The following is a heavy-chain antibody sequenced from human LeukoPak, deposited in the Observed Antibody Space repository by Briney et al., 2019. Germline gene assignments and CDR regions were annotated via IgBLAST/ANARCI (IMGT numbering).Heavy chain of an antibody. J-gene: IGHJ4*01. D-gene: IGHD3-10*01. CDR3: ATYGSGSGTFFDS. CDR1: GYMFSDYY. CDR2: ISHSGSTI. Sequence: GGSLRLSCTASGYMFSDYYMTWIRQAPEKGLEWLSYISHSGSTIYYADSVKGRFTISRDNAKNSLYLQMNSLRAEDTALYYCATYGSGSGTFFDSWGQGTLVTVSS. V-gene: IGHV3-11*04.